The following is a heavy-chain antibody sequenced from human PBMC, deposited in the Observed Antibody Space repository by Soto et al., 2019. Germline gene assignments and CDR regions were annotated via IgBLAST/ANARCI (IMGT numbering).Heavy chain of an antibody. Sequence: SVILCLPCSVAEGSSRDVGDCCSWISKHPGKGLEWIGYIYYSGSTYYNPSLKSRVTISVDTSKNQFSLKLSSVTAADTAVYYCAREGYDCSSPRCPFDYWGQGTLVTVSS. V-gene: IGHV4-31*03. CDR2: IYYSGST. CDR3: AREGYDCSSPRCPFDY. J-gene: IGHJ4*02. CDR1: EGSSRDVGDC. D-gene: IGHD5-12*01.